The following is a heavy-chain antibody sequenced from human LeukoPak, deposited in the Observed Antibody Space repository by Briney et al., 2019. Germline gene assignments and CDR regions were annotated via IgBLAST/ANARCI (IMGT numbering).Heavy chain of an antibody. CDR1: GCTFTSYG. CDR3: ARDADIWRYGDLVY. Sequence: AAVQFSCKASGCTFTSYGNSWGRRAPGQGGEGRGGISNYNGNTNYKQKLKGRVTITTDTSKNKSYLELRSLRAEDTAEYYCARDADIWRYGDLVYWGQGTLVTVSS. J-gene: IGHJ4*02. V-gene: IGHV1-18*01. CDR2: ISNYNGNT. D-gene: IGHD2-21*01.